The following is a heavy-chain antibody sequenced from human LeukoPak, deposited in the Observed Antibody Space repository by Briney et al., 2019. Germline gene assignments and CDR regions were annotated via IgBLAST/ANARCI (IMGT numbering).Heavy chain of an antibody. CDR2: INHRVST. Sequence: PSETLSLTCSVYGGSFSGYFWTYIRQPPGKGLEWIGEINHRVSTSYNPSLKSRVTISRDTSKNQFSLRLTSVTAADTAVYYCARGSIYYGDSSAYFDYWGQGSLVTVSS. CDR1: GGSFSGYF. J-gene: IGHJ4*02. D-gene: IGHD3-22*01. CDR3: ARGSIYYGDSSAYFDY. V-gene: IGHV4-34*01.